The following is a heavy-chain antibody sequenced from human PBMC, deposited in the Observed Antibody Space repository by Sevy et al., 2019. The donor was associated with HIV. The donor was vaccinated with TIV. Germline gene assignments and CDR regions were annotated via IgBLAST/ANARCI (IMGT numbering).Heavy chain of an antibody. V-gene: IGHV3-23*01. CDR3: AREGDQQPFDY. Sequence: GGSLRLSCAASGFTFSTYAMNWVRQAPGKGLEWVSATSGRGGMTYYADSVKGRFTISRDNSKNTLYLQMYSLRAEDTAVYYCAREGDQQPFDYWGQGTLVTVSS. D-gene: IGHD6-13*01. CDR1: GFTFSTYA. CDR2: TSGRGGMT. J-gene: IGHJ4*02.